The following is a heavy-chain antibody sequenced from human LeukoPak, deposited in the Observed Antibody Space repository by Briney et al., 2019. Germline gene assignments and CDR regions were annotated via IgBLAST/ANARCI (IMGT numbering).Heavy chain of an antibody. J-gene: IGHJ4*02. CDR3: ARYCSSTSCAGY. V-gene: IGHV4-38-2*02. CDR1: GYSISSGYY. Sequence: SETLSLTCTVSGYSISSGYYWGWIRQPTGKGLEWIGSIYHSGSTYYNPSLKSRVTISVDTSKNQFSLKLSSVTAADTAVYYCARYCSSTSCAGYWGQGTLVTVSS. CDR2: IYHSGST. D-gene: IGHD2-2*01.